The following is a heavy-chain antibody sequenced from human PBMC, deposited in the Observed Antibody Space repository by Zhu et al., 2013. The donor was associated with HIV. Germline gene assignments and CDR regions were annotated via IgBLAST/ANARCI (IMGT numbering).Heavy chain of an antibody. J-gene: IGHJ4*02. CDR1: GYSISSGYY. CDR2: IYHSGST. D-gene: IGHD7-27*01. Sequence: QVQLQESGPGLVKPSETLSLTCAVSGYSISSGYYWGWIRQPPGKGLEWIGSIYHSGSTYYNPSLKSRVTISVDTSKNQFSLKLSSVTAADTAVYYCARSSDWGFSYYFDYWGQGTLVTVSS. V-gene: IGHV4-38-2*01. CDR3: ARSSDWGFSYYFDY.